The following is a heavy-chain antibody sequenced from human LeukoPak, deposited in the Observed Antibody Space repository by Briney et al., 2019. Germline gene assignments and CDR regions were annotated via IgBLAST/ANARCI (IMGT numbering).Heavy chain of an antibody. J-gene: IGHJ4*02. CDR1: GGSFSGYY. CDR3: ARGRMGSSGWYDDY. CDR2: INHSGST. Sequence: SETLSLTCAVYGGSFSGYYWSWIRQPPGKGLEWIGEINHSGSTNYNPSLKSRVTISVDTSNNQFSLNLSSVTAADTAVYYCARGRMGSSGWYDDYWGQGTLVTVSS. V-gene: IGHV4-34*01. D-gene: IGHD6-19*01.